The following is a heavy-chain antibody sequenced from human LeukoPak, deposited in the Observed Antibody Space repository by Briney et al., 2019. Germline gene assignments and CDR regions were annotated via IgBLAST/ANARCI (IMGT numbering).Heavy chain of an antibody. J-gene: IGHJ4*02. D-gene: IGHD4-17*01. V-gene: IGHV3-11*06. CDR2: ISSSSSYT. CDR1: GFTFSDYY. CDR3: ARELYGDPYYFDY. Sequence: GGSLRLSRAASGFTFSDYYMSWIRQAPGKGLEWVSYISSSSSYTNYADSVKGRFTIPRDNAKNSLYLQMNSLRAEDTAVYYCARELYGDPYYFDYWGQGTLVTVSS.